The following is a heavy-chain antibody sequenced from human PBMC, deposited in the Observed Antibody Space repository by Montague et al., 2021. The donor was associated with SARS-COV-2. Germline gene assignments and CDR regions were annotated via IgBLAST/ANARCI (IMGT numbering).Heavy chain of an antibody. D-gene: IGHD3-10*01. CDR1: GGSFSTYS. V-gene: IGHV4-34*01. J-gene: IGHJ6*03. Sequence: SETLSLTCAVHGGSFSTYSWNWIRQPPGKGLEWIGEIHHDGSTNYNPSLKSRVTISADTSKNQFSLKLTSVAAADTAVYYCARLGDGVVPSPILGVGPYYSYYYMGVWGKGTTATVSS. CDR3: ARLGDGVVPSPILGVGPYYSYYYMGV. CDR2: IHHDGST.